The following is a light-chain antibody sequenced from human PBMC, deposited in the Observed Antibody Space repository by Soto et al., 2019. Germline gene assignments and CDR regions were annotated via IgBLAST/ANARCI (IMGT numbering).Light chain of an antibody. J-gene: IGKJ1*01. CDR3: QQYSIYPRT. V-gene: IGKV1-5*03. CDR2: KAS. CDR1: QTISSG. Sequence: DIQMTQSPSTLSASVGDRVTSTCRASQTISSGLAWYQQRPGKAPKVLIYKASSLQSGVPSRFSGSGSGTEFTLTISSLQPDDFATYYCQQYSIYPRTFGQGTKVEIK.